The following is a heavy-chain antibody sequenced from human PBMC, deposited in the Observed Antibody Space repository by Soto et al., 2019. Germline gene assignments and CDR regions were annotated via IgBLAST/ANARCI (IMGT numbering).Heavy chain of an antibody. CDR3: VRTVGSSWFFDL. V-gene: IGHV4-39*01. J-gene: IGHJ2*01. CDR2: IFYDGSP. Sequence: QLQLRQSGPGLVKPPEALSLTCSVSGASITSGDYYWGWIRQPPGKGLEWIGIIFYDGSPYYNPSLQSRLTLSVDTSKNQFSLKLNSATAADTAVYYCVRTVGSSWFFDLWGRGTLITVSS. D-gene: IGHD3-10*01. CDR1: GASITSGDYY.